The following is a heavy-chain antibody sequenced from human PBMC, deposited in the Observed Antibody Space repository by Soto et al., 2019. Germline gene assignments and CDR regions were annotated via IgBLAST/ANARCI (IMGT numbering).Heavy chain of an antibody. Sequence: QVQLVESGGGVVQPGRSLRLSCAVSGFTFSSYGMNWVRPAPGKGLEWVAAIYYDGSNKYYADSVRGRFTISRDNFNNTLYLHMNSLRAEDTAVYYCARDSKDDSSGYYAGFDYWGQGTLVTVSS. J-gene: IGHJ4*02. CDR3: ARDSKDDSSGYYAGFDY. D-gene: IGHD3-22*01. V-gene: IGHV3-33*01. CDR1: GFTFSSYG. CDR2: IYYDGSNK.